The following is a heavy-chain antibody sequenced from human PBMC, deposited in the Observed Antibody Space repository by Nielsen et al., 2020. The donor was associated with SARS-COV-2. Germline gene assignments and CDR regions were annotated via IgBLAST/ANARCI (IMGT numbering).Heavy chain of an antibody. D-gene: IGHD3-3*01. V-gene: IGHV5-10-1*01. CDR2: IDPSDSST. CDR3: ARLGYDFWSDDYYYGMDV. Sequence: GGSLRLSCKGSGYSFNSYWINWVRQMPGKGLEWMGRIDPSDSSTNYSPSFQGHVIISVDRSISTAYLQWSSLKASDTAMYYCARLGYDFWSDDYYYGMDVWGQGTTVTVSS. J-gene: IGHJ6*02. CDR1: GYSFNSYW.